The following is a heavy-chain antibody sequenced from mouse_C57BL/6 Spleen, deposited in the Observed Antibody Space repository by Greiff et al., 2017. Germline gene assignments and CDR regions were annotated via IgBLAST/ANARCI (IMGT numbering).Heavy chain of an antibody. J-gene: IGHJ4*01. D-gene: IGHD2-3*01. CDR2: IYPGDGDT. CDR1: GYAFSSYW. V-gene: IGHV1-80*01. Sequence: VQLQQSGAELVKPGASVKISCKASGYAFSSYWMNWVKQRPGKGLEWIGQIYPGDGDTNYNGKFKGKATLTADKSSSTAYMQLSSLTSEDSAVYFCAREGDGYYSAMDYWGQGTSVTVSS. CDR3: AREGDGYYSAMDY.